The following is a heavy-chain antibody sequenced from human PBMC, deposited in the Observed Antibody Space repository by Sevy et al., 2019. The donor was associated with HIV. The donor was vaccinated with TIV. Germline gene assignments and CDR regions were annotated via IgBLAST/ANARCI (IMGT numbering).Heavy chain of an antibody. V-gene: IGHV6-1*01. CDR3: AREGGSYCSSTSCYRDGLFAAAVDY. D-gene: IGHD2-2*02. CDR1: GDSVSSNSAA. Sequence: SQTLSLTCAISGDSVSSNSAAWNWIRQSPSRGLEWLGRTYYRSKWYNDYAVSVKSRITINPDTSKNHFSLQLNSVTPEDTAVYYCAREGGSYCSSTSCYRDGLFAAAVDYWGQGTLVTVSS. J-gene: IGHJ4*02. CDR2: TYYRSKWYN.